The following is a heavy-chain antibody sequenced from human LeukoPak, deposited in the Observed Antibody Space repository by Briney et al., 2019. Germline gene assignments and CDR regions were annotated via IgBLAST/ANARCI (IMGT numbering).Heavy chain of an antibody. CDR3: ATGYSSGWYPGGVDY. D-gene: IGHD6-19*01. J-gene: IGHJ4*02. CDR1: GFTFSSYG. V-gene: IGHV3-74*01. CDR2: ISSDGSST. Sequence: PGGSLRLSCAASGFTFSSYGMSWVRQAPGKGLVWVSRISSDGSSTGYADSVKGRFTISRDNAKNTLYLQMNSLRAEDTAVYYCATGYSSGWYPGGVDYWGQGTLVTVSS.